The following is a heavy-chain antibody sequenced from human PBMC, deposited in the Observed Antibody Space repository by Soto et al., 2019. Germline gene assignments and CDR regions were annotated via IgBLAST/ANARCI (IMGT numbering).Heavy chain of an antibody. CDR2: TYYSGST. Sequence: QVQLQESGPGLVKPSQTVSLTCTVSGHSVISGGYHWSWVRLHPGKGLEGIGNTYYSGSTWYNPSLQSRITISLASSQNQFSLTMNSVTDAYTAVYYCARAPIPNWNYYGMDVWGQGTTVTVSS. D-gene: IGHD1-1*01. V-gene: IGHV4-31*03. CDR1: GHSVISGGYH. J-gene: IGHJ6*02. CDR3: ARAPIPNWNYYGMDV.